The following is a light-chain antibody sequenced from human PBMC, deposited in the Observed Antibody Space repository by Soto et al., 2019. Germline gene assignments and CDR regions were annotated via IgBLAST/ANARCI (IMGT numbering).Light chain of an antibody. CDR3: QQYGDSVLT. CDR1: QTVISKF. J-gene: IGKJ4*01. V-gene: IGKV3-20*01. CDR2: GAS. Sequence: EIVLTQSPGTLSLSPGEKATLSCKASQTVISKFLAWYQQKPGQPPRLLSLGASTRATGVADRFSGGGSGTDFTLTISRLEPEDFAVYYCQQYGDSVLTFGGGTRVEIK.